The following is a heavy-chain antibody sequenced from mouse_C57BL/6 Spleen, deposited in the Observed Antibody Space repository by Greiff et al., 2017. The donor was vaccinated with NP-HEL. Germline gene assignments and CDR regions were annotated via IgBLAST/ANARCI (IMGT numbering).Heavy chain of an antibody. J-gene: IGHJ4*01. V-gene: IGHV1-15*01. CDR1: GYTFTDYE. CDR2: IDPETGGT. CDR3: TSGGLYYAMDY. D-gene: IGHD2-4*01. Sequence: QVQLKESGAELVRPGASVTLSCKASGYTFTDYEMHWVKQTPVHGLEWIGAIDPETGGTAYNQKFKGKAILTADKSSSTAYMELRSLTSEDSAVYYCTSGGLYYAMDYWGQGTSVTVSS.